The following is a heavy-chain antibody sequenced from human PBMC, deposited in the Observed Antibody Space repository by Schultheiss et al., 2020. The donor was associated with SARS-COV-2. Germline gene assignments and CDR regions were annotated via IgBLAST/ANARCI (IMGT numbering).Heavy chain of an antibody. CDR1: GGSISSSN. V-gene: IGHV3-21*01. CDR2: ISSSSSYI. Sequence: LSLTCAVSGGSISSSNWWSWVRQPAGKGLEWVSSISSSSSYIYYADSVKGRFTISRDNAKNSLYLQMNSLRAEDTAVYYCARGGSYGDYEIDYWGQGTLVTVSS. J-gene: IGHJ4*02. CDR3: ARGGSYGDYEIDY. D-gene: IGHD4-17*01.